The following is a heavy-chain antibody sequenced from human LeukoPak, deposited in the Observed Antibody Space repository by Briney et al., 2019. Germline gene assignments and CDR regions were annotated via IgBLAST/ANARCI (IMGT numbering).Heavy chain of an antibody. J-gene: IGHJ5*02. CDR1: GGTLSSNA. CDR2: IIPIFATP. CDR3: ARILYDISGYGFDP. Sequence: SVKVSCKASGGTLSSNAISWVREAPVQELQWMGGIIPIFATPNYAQKFQGRVTITADESTSTAYMELSSLRSEDTAVYYCARILYDISGYGFDPWGQGTLVTVSS. V-gene: IGHV1-69*13. D-gene: IGHD3-22*01.